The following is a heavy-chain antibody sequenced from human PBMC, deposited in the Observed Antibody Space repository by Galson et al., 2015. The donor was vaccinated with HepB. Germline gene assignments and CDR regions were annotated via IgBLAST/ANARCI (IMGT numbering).Heavy chain of an antibody. CDR3: ARDSITGTNHYYGMDV. D-gene: IGHD1-7*01. CDR2: ISYDGTNK. CDR1: GFSFSSFA. J-gene: IGHJ6*02. V-gene: IGHV3-30-3*01. Sequence: SLRLSCAASGFSFSSFAMHWVRQAPGKGLEWVAVISYDGTNKHFADSVKGRFTIPRDNSKLYLEMNSLRAEDSAVYYCARDSITGTNHYYGMDVWGQGTTVTVSS.